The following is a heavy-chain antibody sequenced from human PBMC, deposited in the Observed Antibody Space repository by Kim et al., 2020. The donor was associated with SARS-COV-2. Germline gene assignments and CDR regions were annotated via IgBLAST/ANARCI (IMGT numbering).Heavy chain of an antibody. CDR2: T. CDR3: AREAALRYFDY. J-gene: IGHJ4*02. V-gene: IGHV5-51*01. D-gene: IGHD6-6*01. Sequence: TRYRQSFQGKVTISADKSISTAYLQWSSLKASDTAMYYCAREAALRYFDYWGQGTLVTVSS.